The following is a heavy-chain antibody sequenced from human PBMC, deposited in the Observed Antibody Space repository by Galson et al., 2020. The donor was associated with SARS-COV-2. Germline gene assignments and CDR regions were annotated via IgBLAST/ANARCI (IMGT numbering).Heavy chain of an antibody. V-gene: IGHV4-34*01. CDR2: INHRGST. D-gene: IGHD2-15*01. CDR3: ARGAEERRIVVVVPCYDSYMDV. J-gene: IGHJ6*03. Sequence: SETLSLTCAVYGGSFRNYYWTWIRQSPEKGLEWLGEINHRGSTNYNPSLKSRVAMSVDASKNQFSLSLSSVTAADTAVYYCARGAEERRIVVVVPCYDSYMDVWGSGTTVTVSS. CDR1: GGSFRNYY.